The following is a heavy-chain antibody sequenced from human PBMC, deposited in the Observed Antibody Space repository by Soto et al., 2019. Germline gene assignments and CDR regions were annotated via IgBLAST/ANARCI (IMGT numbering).Heavy chain of an antibody. J-gene: IGHJ2*01. CDR3: ATLGLWSGYYVSWYFDL. CDR2: ISSSSSTI. D-gene: IGHD3-3*01. Sequence: EVQLVESGGGLVQPGGSLRLSCAASGFTFSSYSMNWVRQAPGKGLEWVSYISSSSSTIYYADSVKGRFTISRDNAKNSLYLQMNSLRAEDTAVYYCATLGLWSGYYVSWYFDLWGRGTLVTVSS. V-gene: IGHV3-48*01. CDR1: GFTFSSYS.